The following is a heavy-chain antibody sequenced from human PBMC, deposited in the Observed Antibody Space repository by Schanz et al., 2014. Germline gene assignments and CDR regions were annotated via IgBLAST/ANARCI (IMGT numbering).Heavy chain of an antibody. CDR1: GFSFSGFA. CDR2: VSHDGFTK. Sequence: QVQLEESGGGVVQPGGSLRLSCVASGFSFSGFAVHWVRQAPGKGLEWVSIVSHDGFTKHYADSVRGRFTLSRDNSKNTVYLQMNSLRDEDTALYYCAKDMHKDYGGKPQALDIWGQGTMVTVSS. V-gene: IGHV3-30*04. D-gene: IGHD4-17*01. CDR3: AKDMHKDYGGKPQALDI. J-gene: IGHJ3*02.